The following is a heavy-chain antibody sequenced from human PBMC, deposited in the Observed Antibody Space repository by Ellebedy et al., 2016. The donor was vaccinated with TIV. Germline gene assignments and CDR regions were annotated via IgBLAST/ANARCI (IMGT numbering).Heavy chain of an antibody. J-gene: IGHJ4*02. CDR3: AKDGTSCYDY. D-gene: IGHD2-2*01. V-gene: IGHV3-23*01. Sequence: GESLKISCAASGFIFSTYWMYWVRQAPGKGLEWVSGISAGGNTYYADSVKGRFTISRDNSKNTLYLQMNSLRAEDTAVYYCAKDGTSCYDYWGQGTLVTVSS. CDR2: ISAGGNT. CDR1: GFIFSTYW.